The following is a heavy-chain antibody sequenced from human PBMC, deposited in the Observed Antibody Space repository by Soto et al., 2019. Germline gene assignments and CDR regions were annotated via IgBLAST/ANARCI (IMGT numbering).Heavy chain of an antibody. CDR3: AKVLSKNYYYPFDF. V-gene: IGHV3-23*01. CDR2: ISGGSSVT. Sequence: GGSLRLSCTASGFTFSDYAMAWVRQAPGKGLEWVSTISGGSSVTYYGDSVKGRFTISRDNAKKTLYLQLNRLSAEDTATYYCAKVLSKNYYYPFDFWGQGTQVTVSS. D-gene: IGHD3-10*01. CDR1: GFTFSDYA. J-gene: IGHJ4*02.